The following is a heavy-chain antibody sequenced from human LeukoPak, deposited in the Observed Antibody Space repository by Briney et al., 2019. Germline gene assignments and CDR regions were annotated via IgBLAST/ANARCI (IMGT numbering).Heavy chain of an antibody. V-gene: IGHV1-18*01. CDR1: GYTFTSYG. CDR3: ARGAAWGYCSSTSCPQGNWFDP. Sequence: ASVKVSCKASGYTFTSYGISWVRQAPGQGLEWMGWISAYNGNTNYAQKLQGRVTMTTDTSTSTAYMELRSLRSDDTAVYYCARGAAWGYCSSTSCPQGNWFDPWGQGTLVTVSS. D-gene: IGHD2-2*01. J-gene: IGHJ5*02. CDR2: ISAYNGNT.